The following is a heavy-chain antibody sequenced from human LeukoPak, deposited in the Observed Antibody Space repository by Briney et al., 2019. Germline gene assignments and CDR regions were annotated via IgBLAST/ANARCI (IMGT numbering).Heavy chain of an antibody. V-gene: IGHV4-39*01. D-gene: IGHD5-24*01. CDR1: GGSISSSGCY. J-gene: IGHJ4*02. Sequence: SSETLSLTCTASGGSISSSGCYWGWIRQPPGKGLEWIASINYSGTTYYNPSLKSRVTISEDRSKNQFSLKLSSVTAADTAVYYCARLRDGRWLLEYWGQGTLVTVSS. CDR2: INYSGTT. CDR3: ARLRDGRWLLEY.